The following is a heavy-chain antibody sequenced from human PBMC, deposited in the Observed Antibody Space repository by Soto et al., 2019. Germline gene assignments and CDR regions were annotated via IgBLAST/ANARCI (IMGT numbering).Heavy chain of an antibody. J-gene: IGHJ4*02. V-gene: IGHV3-20*04. CDR2: INRDGGST. Sequence: PGGSLRLSCAAFGFRFDDYGMSWVRQVPGKGLEWVSGINRDGGSTGYADSVKGRFTISRDSAKNSLYLQMNSLRAEDTAVYYCARDQPGYSYGYGLGYWGQGTLVTVSS. CDR3: ARDQPGYSYGYGLGY. D-gene: IGHD5-18*01. CDR1: GFRFDDYG.